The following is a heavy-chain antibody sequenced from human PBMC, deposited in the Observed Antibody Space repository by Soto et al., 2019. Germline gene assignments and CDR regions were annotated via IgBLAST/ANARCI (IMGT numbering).Heavy chain of an antibody. J-gene: IGHJ4*02. Sequence: QVQLQESGPGLVEPSETLSLTCTVSGGYVSRGSYYWSWIRQPPGKGLEWIGHISYSGSTYYNPSLRGRVTVSVDTSKNRFSLKLRSVTPADTAVYYCARGFPREDRGCAPHDYWGQGTLVTVSS. CDR1: GGYVSRGSYY. V-gene: IGHV4-61*01. CDR3: ARGFPREDRGCAPHDY. CDR2: ISYSGST. D-gene: IGHD6-19*01.